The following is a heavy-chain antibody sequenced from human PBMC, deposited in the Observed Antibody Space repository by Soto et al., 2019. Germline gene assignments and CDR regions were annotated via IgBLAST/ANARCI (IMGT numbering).Heavy chain of an antibody. CDR1: SGSISSSHL. V-gene: IGHV4-4*02. J-gene: IGHJ4*02. D-gene: IGHD4-4*01. Sequence: PSETMSLTCAVSSGSISSSHLWSWVRQPPGKGLEWIGEIYHSGSTNYIPSLKSRVTISIDKSKNQFSLKLSSVTAADTAVYYCARGGDYRFDYWGQGTLVTVSS. CDR2: IYHSGST. CDR3: ARGGDYRFDY.